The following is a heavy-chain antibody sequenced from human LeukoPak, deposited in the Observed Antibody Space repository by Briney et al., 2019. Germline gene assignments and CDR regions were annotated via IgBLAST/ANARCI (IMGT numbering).Heavy chain of an antibody. J-gene: IGHJ4*02. Sequence: PGGSLRLSCEASGFIFNIYGMSWVRQAPRKGLEWVSSISGSAGSASYADSVKGRFTMSRDSSKKTVYLQMNSLRAEDTAVYYCVKDQDEDWGSHRRSPFDNWGQGTLVTVSS. CDR3: VKDQDEDWGSHRRSPFDN. CDR2: ISGSAGSA. D-gene: IGHD3-16*02. V-gene: IGHV3-23*01. CDR1: GFIFNIYG.